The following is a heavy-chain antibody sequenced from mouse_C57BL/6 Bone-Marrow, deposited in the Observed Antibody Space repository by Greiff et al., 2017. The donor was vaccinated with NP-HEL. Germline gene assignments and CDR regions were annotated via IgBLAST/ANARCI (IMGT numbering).Heavy chain of an antibody. V-gene: IGHV1-52*01. Sequence: QVQLQQPGAELVRPGSSVTLSCKASGYTFTSYCMHWVKQTPIQGLEWIGNIDPSDSATHYNHKFKDQATLTVNTSSSTAYMQLSSLTSEDSAVDYGAIYGDYVGYFDVWGTGTTVTVSS. CDR3: AIYGDYVGYFDV. J-gene: IGHJ1*03. CDR1: GYTFTSYC. D-gene: IGHD2-13*01. CDR2: IDPSDSAT.